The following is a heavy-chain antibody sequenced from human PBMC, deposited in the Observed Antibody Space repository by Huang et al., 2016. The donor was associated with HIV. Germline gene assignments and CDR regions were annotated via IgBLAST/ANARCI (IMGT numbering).Heavy chain of an antibody. V-gene: IGHV3-7*04. CDR1: GFTFGHYW. J-gene: IGHJ4*02. CDR3: GRASAYREYGADF. Sequence: MVESGGGLVQPGGSLRLSCSASGFTFGHYWMTWVRQAPGKGLQWLTNIRTEGVETYYAAAGMGRFTTSRDNARNSVYLQMDNLRVDDTAVYYCGRASAYREYGADFWGQGTLVTVSS. CDR2: IRTEGVET. D-gene: IGHD4-17*01.